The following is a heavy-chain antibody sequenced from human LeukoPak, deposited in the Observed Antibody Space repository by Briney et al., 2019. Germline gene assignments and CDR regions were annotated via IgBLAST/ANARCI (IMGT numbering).Heavy chain of an antibody. D-gene: IGHD6-6*01. CDR3: ATQVAARTYYFDY. CDR2: FDPEDGET. V-gene: IGHV1-24*01. J-gene: IGHJ4*02. Sequence: ASVKVSCKASGGTFSSYAISWVRQAPGQGLEWMGGFDPEDGETIYAQKFQGRVTMTEDTSTDTAYMELSSLRSEDTAVYYCATQVAARTYYFDYWGQGTLVTVSS. CDR1: GGTFSSYA.